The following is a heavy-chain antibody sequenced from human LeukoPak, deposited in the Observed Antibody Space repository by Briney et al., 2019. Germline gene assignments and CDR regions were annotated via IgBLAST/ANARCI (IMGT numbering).Heavy chain of an antibody. D-gene: IGHD2-21*02. J-gene: IGHJ3*02. V-gene: IGHV4-30-2*01. CDR1: GGSTSHVAYS. CDR3: VRGGGLPNCGGYCPPDT. Sequence: SETLSLTCTVSGGSTSHVAYSWSWIRRPPGEGLEWIGLFHHTVGIDYKPSLKSRVTISGDRTKNQLSLTLTSVTAADTAVYYCVRGGGLPNCGGYCPPDTWGQGKMVIVSS. CDR2: FHHTVGI.